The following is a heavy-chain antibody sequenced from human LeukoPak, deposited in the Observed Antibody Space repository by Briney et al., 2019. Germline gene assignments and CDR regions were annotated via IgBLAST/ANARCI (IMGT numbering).Heavy chain of an antibody. Sequence: GGSLRLSCAASGFTFSSYGMHWVRQAPGKGLEWVAFIRYDGSNKYYADSVKGRFTISRDNSKNTLYLQMNSLRAEDTAVYYLAKAWSGSSGPSHYWGQGPLVTVSS. V-gene: IGHV3-30*02. J-gene: IGHJ4*02. CDR3: AKAWSGSSGPSHY. D-gene: IGHD6-13*01. CDR1: GFTFSSYG. CDR2: IRYDGSNK.